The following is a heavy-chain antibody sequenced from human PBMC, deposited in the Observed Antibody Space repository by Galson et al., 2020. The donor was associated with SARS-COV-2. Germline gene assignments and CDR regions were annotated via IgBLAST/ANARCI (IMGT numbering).Heavy chain of an antibody. CDR2: RSYDGSNK. CDR3: AKGDIVYYYYMDV. J-gene: IGHJ6*03. D-gene: IGHD3-16*02. CDR1: GFTFSSYG. Sequence: GESLKISCAASGFTFSSYGMHWVRQAPGQGLEWVAVRSYDGSNKYYADSVKGRFTISRDNSKNTLYLQMNSLRAEDTAVYYCAKGDIVYYYYMDVWGKGTTVTISS. V-gene: IGHV3-30*18.